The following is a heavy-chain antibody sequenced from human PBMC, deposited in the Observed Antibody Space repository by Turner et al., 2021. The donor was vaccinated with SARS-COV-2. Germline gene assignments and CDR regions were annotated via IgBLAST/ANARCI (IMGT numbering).Heavy chain of an antibody. D-gene: IGHD2-21*02. V-gene: IGHV4-34*01. CDR1: GGSFSGYY. CDR2: IHPSGST. J-gene: IGHJ4*02. CDR3: SRGDDSRKSGLL. Sequence: QVHLQQWGAGLLKPSETLSLTCAVYGGSFSGYYWTWTRQPPGKGLEWIGEIHPSGSTYYNTSLKSRVTISQDTSKSQFSLNLSSVTAADTAVYHCSRGDDSRKSGLLWGQGTLVTVSS.